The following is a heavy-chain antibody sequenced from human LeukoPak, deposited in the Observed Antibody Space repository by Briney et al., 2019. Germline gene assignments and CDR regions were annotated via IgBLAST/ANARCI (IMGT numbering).Heavy chain of an antibody. J-gene: IGHJ6*03. CDR2: IYYSGTT. D-gene: IGHD3-3*01. Sequence: SETLSLTCTVSGGSISSSHYYWGWIRQPPGKGLEWIGTIYYSGTTYYNPSLESRVTISEETSKNQFSLTLRSVTAADTAVYYCARQISDYXYYYIDVWGXGXTXXVS. CDR3: ARQISDYXYYYIDV. V-gene: IGHV4-39*01. CDR1: GGSISSSHYY.